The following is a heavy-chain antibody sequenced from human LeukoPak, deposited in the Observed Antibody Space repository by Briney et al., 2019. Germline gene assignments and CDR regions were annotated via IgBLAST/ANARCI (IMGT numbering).Heavy chain of an antibody. V-gene: IGHV3-23*01. Sequence: GGSLRLSCAASGFTFRSYAMSWVRQAPGKGLEWVSAISGSGGSTYYADSVKGRFTISRDNSKNTLYLQVNSLRAEDTAVYYCAKEHDFWSGYGDYWGQGTLVTVFS. CDR3: AKEHDFWSGYGDY. J-gene: IGHJ4*02. CDR2: ISGSGGST. D-gene: IGHD3-3*01. CDR1: GFTFRSYA.